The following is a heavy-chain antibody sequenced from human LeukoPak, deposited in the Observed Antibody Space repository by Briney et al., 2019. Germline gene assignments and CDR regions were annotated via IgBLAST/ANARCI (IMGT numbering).Heavy chain of an antibody. D-gene: IGHD2-2*01. V-gene: IGHV3-48*01. CDR1: GFRFDSYS. Sequence: GGSLRLSCAAFGFRFDSYSMNWVRQAPGKGLEWLSFISSGSRDIYYADSVKDRFTISRDNGKNSLYLHMNSLRGEDTAVYYCARASCYLRNCYYYGMDVWGQGTTVTVSS. J-gene: IGHJ6*02. CDR2: ISSGSRDI. CDR3: ARASCYLRNCYYYGMDV.